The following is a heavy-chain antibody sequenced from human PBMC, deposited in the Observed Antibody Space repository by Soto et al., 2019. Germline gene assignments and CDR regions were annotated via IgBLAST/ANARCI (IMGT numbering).Heavy chain of an antibody. Sequence: PGGSLRLSCAASGFTFSSYGMHWVRQAPGKGLEWVAVIWYDGSNKYYADSVKGRFTISRDNSKNTLYLQMNSLRAEDTAVYYCASIVATIGGFDYWGQGTLVTVSS. CDR3: ASIVATIGGFDY. CDR1: GFTFSSYG. V-gene: IGHV3-33*01. D-gene: IGHD5-12*01. J-gene: IGHJ4*02. CDR2: IWYDGSNK.